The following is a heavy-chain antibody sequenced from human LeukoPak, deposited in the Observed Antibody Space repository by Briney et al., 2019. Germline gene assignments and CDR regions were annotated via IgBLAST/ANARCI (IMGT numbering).Heavy chain of an antibody. CDR1: EYSFTSYW. CDR2: IYPGGSDT. CDR3: ARQGYTSSSRFDF. Sequence: GESLKISCQGSEYSFTSYWIGWVRQLPGKGLELMGIIYPGGSDTRYSPSFQGQVTISADRSISTAYLQWSSLQASDTAMYYCARQGYTSSSRFDFWGQGTLVTVSS. V-gene: IGHV5-51*01. J-gene: IGHJ4*02. D-gene: IGHD6-6*01.